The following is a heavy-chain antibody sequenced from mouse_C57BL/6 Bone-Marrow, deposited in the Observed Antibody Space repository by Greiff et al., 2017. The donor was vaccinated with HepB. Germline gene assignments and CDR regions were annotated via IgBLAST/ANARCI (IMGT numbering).Heavy chain of an antibody. CDR1: GFNIKDYY. CDR2: IDPEDGET. CDR3: AIHFSIRYFDV. Sequence: VHVKQSGAELVKPGASVKLSCTASGFNIKDYYMHWVKQRTEQGLEWIGRIDPEDGETKYAPKFQGKATITADTSSNTAYLQLSSLTSEDTAVYYCAIHFSIRYFDVWGTGTTVTVSS. V-gene: IGHV14-2*01. D-gene: IGHD2-4*01. J-gene: IGHJ1*03.